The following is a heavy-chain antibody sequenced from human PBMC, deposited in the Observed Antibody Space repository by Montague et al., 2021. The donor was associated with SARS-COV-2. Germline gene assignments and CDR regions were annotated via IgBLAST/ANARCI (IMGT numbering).Heavy chain of an antibody. Sequence: SETLSLTCAVYGGSFSGYYWGWIRQPPGKGLEWIGEINHSGSTNYNPSLKSRVTISVDTSKNQFSLKLSSVTAADAAVYYCARGSGCSGGSCYSAWDPSYCCGMDVWGQGTTVTVSS. CDR3: ARGSGCSGGSCYSAWDPSYCCGMDV. CDR2: INHSGST. J-gene: IGHJ6*02. V-gene: IGHV4-34*01. D-gene: IGHD2-15*01. CDR1: GGSFSGYY.